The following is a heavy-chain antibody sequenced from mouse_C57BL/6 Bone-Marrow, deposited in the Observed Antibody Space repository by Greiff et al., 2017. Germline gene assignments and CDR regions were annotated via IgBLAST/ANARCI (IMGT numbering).Heavy chain of an antibody. Sequence: EVMLVESGGGLVQPGGSLKLSCAASGFTFSDYYMYWVRQTPEKRLAWVAYISNGGGSTYYPDTVKGRFTISRDIAKNTLYLQMSRLKSEDTAMYYCARPNLLSWFAYWGQGTLVTVSA. CDR1: GFTFSDYY. CDR3: ARPNLLSWFAY. CDR2: ISNGGGST. D-gene: IGHD2-1*01. J-gene: IGHJ3*01. V-gene: IGHV5-12*01.